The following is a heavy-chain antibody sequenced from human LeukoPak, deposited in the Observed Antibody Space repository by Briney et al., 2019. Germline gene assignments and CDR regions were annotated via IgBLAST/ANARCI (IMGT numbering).Heavy chain of an antibody. CDR2: IYPSDSAT. J-gene: IGHJ3*02. Sequence: GESLKISCQASGYRFTTYWIAWVRQMPGKGLEWMGIIYPSDSATRSSPSLEGQVTMSVDTSINTAYLQWSSLKASDTAMYYCARPGGSSWYDAFDIWGQGTMVTVSS. D-gene: IGHD6-13*01. CDR3: ARPGGSSWYDAFDI. V-gene: IGHV5-51*01. CDR1: GYRFTTYW.